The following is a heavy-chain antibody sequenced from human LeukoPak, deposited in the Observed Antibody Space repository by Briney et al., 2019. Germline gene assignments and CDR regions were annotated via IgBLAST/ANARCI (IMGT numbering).Heavy chain of an antibody. J-gene: IGHJ4*02. D-gene: IGHD5-18*01. CDR3: AREDAAMVDY. V-gene: IGHV4-31*03. CDR1: GVSISSGGYY. CDR2: IYYSGST. Sequence: SETLSLTCTVSGVSISSGGYYWSWIRQHPGKGLEWIGYIYYSGSTYYNPSLKSRVTISVDTSKNQFSLKLSSVTAADTAVYDCAREDAAMVDYWGQRTLVTVS.